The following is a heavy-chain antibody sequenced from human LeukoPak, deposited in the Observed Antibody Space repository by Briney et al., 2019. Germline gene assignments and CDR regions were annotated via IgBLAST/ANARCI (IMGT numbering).Heavy chain of an antibody. J-gene: IGHJ4*02. Sequence: PGESLRLSCAASGFTFSSSSRNWVRQAPGKGLEWVSYISSSSGTIYYADSGKGRFTISRDNAKHSLYLQMNNLRAEDTAVYSCARSSDTNTYGYAYWGQGTLVTVSS. CDR1: GFTFSSSS. CDR2: ISSSSGTI. D-gene: IGHD5-18*01. V-gene: IGHV3-48*01. CDR3: ARSSDTNTYGYAY.